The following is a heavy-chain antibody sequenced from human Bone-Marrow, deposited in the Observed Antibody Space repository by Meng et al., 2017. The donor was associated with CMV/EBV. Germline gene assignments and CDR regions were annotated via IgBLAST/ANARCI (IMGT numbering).Heavy chain of an antibody. Sequence: ASVKVSCKASGYTFTSYDINWVRQATGQGLEWMGWINPNSGGTNYAQKFQGRVTMTRDTSISTAYMELSRLRSDDTAVYYCARVPAGVVVPAAHDYYYGMDVWGQGTTVTVSS. D-gene: IGHD2-2*01. J-gene: IGHJ6*02. V-gene: IGHV1-2*02. CDR3: ARVPAGVVVPAAHDYYYGMDV. CDR1: GYTFTSYD. CDR2: INPNSGGT.